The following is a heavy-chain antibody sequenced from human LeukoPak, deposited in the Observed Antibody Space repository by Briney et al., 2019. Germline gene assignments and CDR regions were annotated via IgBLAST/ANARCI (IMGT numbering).Heavy chain of an antibody. Sequence: GGSLRLSCAASGFTFNNYWMHWVRQAPGKGLEWVSSISSSSSYIYYADSVKGRFTISRDNAKNSLYLQMNSLRAEDTAVYYCARDAHDSSGYYAYYFDYWGQGTLVTVSS. V-gene: IGHV3-21*01. D-gene: IGHD3-22*01. CDR1: GFTFNNYW. CDR2: ISSSSSYI. CDR3: ARDAHDSSGYYAYYFDY. J-gene: IGHJ4*02.